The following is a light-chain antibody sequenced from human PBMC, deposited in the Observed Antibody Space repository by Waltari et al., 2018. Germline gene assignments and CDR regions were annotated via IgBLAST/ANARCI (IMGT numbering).Light chain of an antibody. Sequence: EIVLTQSPGTLSLSRGERATLSCRASQSVSSSYLDWYQQKPGQAPRLLIYGAYSRATGIPDRFSGSGSGTDFTLTISRLEPEDFAVYYCQQYGSSPSFGPGTKVDIK. CDR2: GAY. CDR1: QSVSSSY. J-gene: IGKJ3*01. CDR3: QQYGSSPS. V-gene: IGKV3-20*01.